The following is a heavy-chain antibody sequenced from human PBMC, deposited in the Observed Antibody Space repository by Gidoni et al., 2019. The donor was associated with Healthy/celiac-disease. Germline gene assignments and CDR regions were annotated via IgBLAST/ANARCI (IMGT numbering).Heavy chain of an antibody. CDR2: ISGSGGST. V-gene: IGHV3-23*04. CDR3: AKVQRIAVAGHFDY. Sequence: EVQLVESGGGLVQPGGSLRLSCAASGFTVSSDAMSWVRQAPGKGLEWVSAISGSGGSTYYADSVKGRFTISRDNSKHTLYLQMISLRAEDTAVYYCAKVQRIAVAGHFDYWGQGTLVTVSS. J-gene: IGHJ4*02. D-gene: IGHD6-19*01. CDR1: GFTVSSDA.